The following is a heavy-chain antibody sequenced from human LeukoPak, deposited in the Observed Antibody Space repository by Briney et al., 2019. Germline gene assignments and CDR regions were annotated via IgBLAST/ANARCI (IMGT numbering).Heavy chain of an antibody. V-gene: IGHV1-69*05. CDR3: ARGLAYCGGDCYAPDY. J-gene: IGHJ4*02. Sequence: GASVKVSCKASGGTFSSYAISWVRQAPGQGLEWMGGIIPIFGTANYAQKFQGRVTITTDESTSTAYMELSSLRSEDTAVYYCARGLAYCGGDCYAPDYWGQGTLVTVSS. D-gene: IGHD2-21*02. CDR2: IIPIFGTA. CDR1: GGTFSSYA.